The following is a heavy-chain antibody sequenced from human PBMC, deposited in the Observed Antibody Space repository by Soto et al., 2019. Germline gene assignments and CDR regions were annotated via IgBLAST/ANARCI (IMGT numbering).Heavy chain of an antibody. J-gene: IGHJ4*02. CDR1: GFTFSSSG. V-gene: IGHV3-33*06. CDR3: AKDNPTTAY. Sequence: QVQLLESGGGVVQPGRSLRLSCAASGFTFSSSGMHWVRQVPGKGLESLAHIWYDGSGKFYADSVKGRFTISRDNSKNTLYLQMSSLRTEDTALYYCAKDNPTTAYWGQGTLVTVS. CDR2: IWYDGSGK. D-gene: IGHD5-12*01.